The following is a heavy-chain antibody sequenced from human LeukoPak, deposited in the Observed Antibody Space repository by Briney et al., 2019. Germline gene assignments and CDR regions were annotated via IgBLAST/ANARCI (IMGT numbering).Heavy chain of an antibody. J-gene: IGHJ4*02. Sequence: SVKVSCKASGGTFSSYAISWVRQAPGQGLEWMGGIIPIFGTANYAQKFQGRVTITADESTSTAYMELSSLRSEDTAVYYCARGTSLNYYDSSGYQRYFDYWGQGTLVTVSS. CDR1: GGTFSSYA. D-gene: IGHD3-22*01. CDR3: ARGTSLNYYDSSGYQRYFDY. V-gene: IGHV1-69*01. CDR2: IIPIFGTA.